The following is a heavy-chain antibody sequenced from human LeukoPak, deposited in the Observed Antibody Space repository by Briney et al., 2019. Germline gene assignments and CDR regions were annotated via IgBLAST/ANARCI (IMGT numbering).Heavy chain of an antibody. CDR2: INCNGGST. Sequence: GGSLRLSCAASGFTFDDYGMSWVRQAPGKGLEWVSGINCNGGSTGYADSVKGRFTISRDNAKNSLYLQMNSLRAEDTALYYCARDEIAAPHGGYWGQGTLVTVSS. D-gene: IGHD6-13*01. CDR3: ARDEIAAPHGGY. CDR1: GFTFDDYG. J-gene: IGHJ4*02. V-gene: IGHV3-20*04.